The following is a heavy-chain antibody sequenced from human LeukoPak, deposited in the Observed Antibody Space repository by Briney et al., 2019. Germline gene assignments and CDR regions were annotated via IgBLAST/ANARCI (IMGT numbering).Heavy chain of an antibody. CDR2: ISYDGSNK. Sequence: GGSLRLSCAASGFTFSSYAMHWVGQAPGKGLEWVAVISYDGSNKYYADSVKGRFTISRDNSKNTLYLQMNSLRAEDTAVYYCAREVRFLEWLLSPPLDYWGQGTLVTVSS. V-gene: IGHV3-30-3*01. CDR1: GFTFSSYA. D-gene: IGHD3-3*01. CDR3: AREVRFLEWLLSPPLDY. J-gene: IGHJ4*02.